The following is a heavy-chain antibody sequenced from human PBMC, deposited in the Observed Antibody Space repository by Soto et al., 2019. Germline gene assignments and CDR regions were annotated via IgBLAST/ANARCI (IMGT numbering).Heavy chain of an antibody. CDR3: ARHGFGPLHGLVDV. D-gene: IGHD3-10*01. CDR2: INYDGYS. V-gene: IGHV4-59*08. J-gene: IGHJ6*02. CDR1: GGSITNYY. Sequence: QVQLQESGPGLVKPSETLSLTCTVSGGSITNYYCSWFRQPPGKGLEWIGYINYDGYSAYNLSLKRRVTLSMDASKTQFSLMLESVPATDTAVDYCARHGFGPLHGLVDVWGPGTTVIVSS.